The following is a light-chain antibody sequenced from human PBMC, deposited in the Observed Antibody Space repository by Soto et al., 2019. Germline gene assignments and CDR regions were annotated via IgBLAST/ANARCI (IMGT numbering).Light chain of an antibody. CDR3: SSYTSSSTLGV. CDR1: SSDGGGYNY. J-gene: IGLJ1*01. CDR2: DVS. V-gene: IGLV2-14*01. Sequence: SVLTQPASVSGSPGQSITISCTGTSSDGGGYNYVSWYQQHPGKAPKLMIYDVSNRPSGVSNRFSGSKSGNTASLTISGLQAEDEADYYCSSYTSSSTLGVFGTGTKLTDL.